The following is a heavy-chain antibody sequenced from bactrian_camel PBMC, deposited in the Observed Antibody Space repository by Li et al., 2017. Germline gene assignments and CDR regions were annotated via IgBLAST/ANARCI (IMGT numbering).Heavy chain of an antibody. D-gene: IGHD6*01. Sequence: HVQLMESGGGAVQPGGSLRLSCAASGYTYRADCMGWFRQAPGKEREGVAVIDSDGNAVYADSVKGRFTISEDNAKNTVYLQLNSLKTEDTAMYYCANPRGSWWSYNYWGQGTQVTVS. CDR3: ANPRGSWWSYNY. J-gene: IGHJ4*01. V-gene: IGHV3S53*01. CDR1: GYTYRADC. CDR2: IDSDGNA.